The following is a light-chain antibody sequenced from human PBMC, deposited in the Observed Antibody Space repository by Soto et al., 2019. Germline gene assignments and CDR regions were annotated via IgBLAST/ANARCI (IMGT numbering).Light chain of an antibody. V-gene: IGKV1-17*03. CDR2: GAS. CDR3: LHHKSYPLT. J-gene: IGKJ4*01. Sequence: DIPMTQSPSAMSASVGDRVTITCRASQGIGNSLAWFQQKPGKVPKRLIYGASSLQSGVPSRFSGSESGTEFTLTISSLQPEDFATYYCLHHKSYPLTFGGGTKVEIK. CDR1: QGIGNS.